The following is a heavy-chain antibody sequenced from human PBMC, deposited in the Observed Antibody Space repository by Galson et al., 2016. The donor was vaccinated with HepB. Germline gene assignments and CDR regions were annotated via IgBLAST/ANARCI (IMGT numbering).Heavy chain of an antibody. CDR3: ARGKEWEDAFDI. D-gene: IGHD1-26*01. CDR1: GFTFSSYS. CDR2: ISSSGTYI. V-gene: IGHV3-21*01. Sequence: SLRLSCAASGFTFSSYSVNWVRQAPGKGLEWVSSISSSGTYIYYADSVKGRFTISRDNAKRSLYLQMNSLRAEDTAVYYCARGKEWEDAFDIWGQGTMVTVSS. J-gene: IGHJ3*02.